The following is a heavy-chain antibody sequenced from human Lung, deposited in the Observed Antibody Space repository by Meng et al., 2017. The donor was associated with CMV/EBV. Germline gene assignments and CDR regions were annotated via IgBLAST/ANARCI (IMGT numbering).Heavy chain of an antibody. Sequence: ETLSLXXAASGFTFSSYWMHWVRQVPGKGLVWVARINSDGSSTSYADSVKGRFTISRDNAKNTLYLQMNSLRAEDTAVYYCATELITTAGTRRDYWGQGXLVTSPQ. D-gene: IGHD6-13*01. J-gene: IGHJ4*02. V-gene: IGHV3-74*01. CDR3: ATELITTAGTRRDY. CDR2: INSDGSST. CDR1: GFTFSSYW.